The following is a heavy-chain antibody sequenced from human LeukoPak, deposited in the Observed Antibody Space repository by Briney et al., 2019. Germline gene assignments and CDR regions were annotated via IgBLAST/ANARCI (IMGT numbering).Heavy chain of an antibody. D-gene: IGHD3-10*01. CDR3: ARDPDRNTMVRGVPDY. J-gene: IGHJ4*02. CDR1: GFTFSNSA. V-gene: IGHV3-74*01. CDR2: INSDGSST. Sequence: GGSLRVSCAASGFTFSNSAMSWVRQTPGKGLVWVSRINSDGSSTSYADSVKGRFSISRDNAKNTLYLQMNSLRAEDTAVYYCARDPDRNTMVRGVPDYWGQGTLVTVSS.